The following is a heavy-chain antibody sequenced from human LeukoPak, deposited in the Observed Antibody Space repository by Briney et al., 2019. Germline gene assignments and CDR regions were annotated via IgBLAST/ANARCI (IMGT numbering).Heavy chain of an antibody. CDR1: GGTFSSYA. J-gene: IGHJ5*02. D-gene: IGHD2-2*01. V-gene: IGHV1-69*13. CDR2: IIPIFGTA. CDR3: ARDHPYCSSTSCYPNWFDP. Sequence: SVKVSCKASGGTFSSYAISWVRQAPGQGHEWMGGIIPIFGTANYAQKFQGRVTITADESTSTAYMELSSLRSEDTAVYYCARDHPYCSSTSCYPNWFDPWGQGTLVTVSS.